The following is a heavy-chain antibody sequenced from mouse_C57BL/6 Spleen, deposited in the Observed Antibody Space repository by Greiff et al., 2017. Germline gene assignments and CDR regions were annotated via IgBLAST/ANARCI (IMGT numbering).Heavy chain of an antibody. CDR1: GYAFSSYW. CDR3: ARRGGNSAWFAY. D-gene: IGHD2-1*01. Sequence: VQLQESGAELVKPGASVKISCKASGYAFSSYWMNWVKQRPGKGLEWIGQIYPGDGDTNYNGKFKGKATLTADKSSSTAYMQLSSLTSEDSAVYFCARRGGNSAWFAYWGQGTLVTVSA. V-gene: IGHV1-80*01. J-gene: IGHJ3*01. CDR2: IYPGDGDT.